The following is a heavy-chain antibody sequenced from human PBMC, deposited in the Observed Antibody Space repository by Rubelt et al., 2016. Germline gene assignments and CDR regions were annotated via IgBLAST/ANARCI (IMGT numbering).Heavy chain of an antibody. D-gene: IGHD1-14*01. CDR3: ARVAETKPGFDY. Sequence: QLQLQESGPGLVKPSETLSLTCTVSGGSISSSSYYWGWIRQPPGKGLEWIGSIYYSGSTYYNPSLNVRVTISVDTSKNQFSLKLSSVTAADTAVYYCARVAETKPGFDYWGQGTLVTVSS. J-gene: IGHJ4*02. CDR1: GGSISSSSYY. V-gene: IGHV4-39*07. CDR2: IYYSGST.